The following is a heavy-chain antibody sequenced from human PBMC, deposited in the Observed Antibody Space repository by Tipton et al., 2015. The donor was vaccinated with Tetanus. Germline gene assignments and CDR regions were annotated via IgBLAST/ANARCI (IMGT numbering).Heavy chain of an antibody. CDR3: ARGADCRGGSCFSGDLDN. J-gene: IGHJ4*02. CDR1: GFIFSRYG. V-gene: IGHV3-33*01. D-gene: IGHD2-15*01. Sequence: CAASGFIFSRYGIHWVRQAPGKRLEWVAGSWYDGTDKYYADSVKGRFTISRDNSKNTPYLQMNSLRAEDAAVYYWARGADCRGGSCFSGDLDNWGQGTQVTVSS. CDR2: SWYDGTDK.